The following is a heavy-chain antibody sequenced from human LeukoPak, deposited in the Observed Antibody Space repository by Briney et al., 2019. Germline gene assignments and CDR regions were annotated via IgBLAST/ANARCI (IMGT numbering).Heavy chain of an antibody. D-gene: IGHD5-18*01. V-gene: IGHV3-74*01. J-gene: IGHJ4*02. CDR1: GFTFSSYW. Sequence: PGGSLRLSCAASGFTFSSYWIHWVRQAPGKGLVWVSRINSDESTTNYADSVKGRFTISRDNAKNTVYLQMNSLRVEDTAVYYCARVSASRYAYDYWGQGTLVTVSS. CDR2: INSDESTT. CDR3: ARVSASRYAYDY.